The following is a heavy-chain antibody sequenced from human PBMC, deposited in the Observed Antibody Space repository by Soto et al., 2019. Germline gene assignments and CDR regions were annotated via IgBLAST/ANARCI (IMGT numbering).Heavy chain of an antibody. D-gene: IGHD2-21*01. CDR1: GFTFSSCA. CDR3: AKVRVGIDVDFDY. V-gene: IGHV3-23*01. CDR2: IRGSDSGGTT. J-gene: IGHJ4*02. Sequence: PGGSLRLSCAASGFTFSSCAMSWVRQAPAKGLEWVSAIRGSDSGGTTYYADSVKGRFTISRDDSKNTLYLQMSSLRAEDTAMYYCAKVRVGIDVDFDYWGQGALVTVSS.